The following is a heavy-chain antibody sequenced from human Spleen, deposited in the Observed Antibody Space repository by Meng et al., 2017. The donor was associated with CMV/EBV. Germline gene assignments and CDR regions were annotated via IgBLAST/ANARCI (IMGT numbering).Heavy chain of an antibody. CDR1: GFTFSSNG. J-gene: IGHJ4*02. CDR3: AQDPTSSTSENY. V-gene: IGHV3-33*06. D-gene: IGHD6-6*01. Sequence: SCAASGFTFSSNGMHWVRQAPGKGLEWVAVIWYDGSNTYYADSVQGRFTISRDNSKNTLYLQMNSLRADDTAVYYCAQDPTSSTSENYWGQGTLVTVSS. CDR2: IWYDGSNT.